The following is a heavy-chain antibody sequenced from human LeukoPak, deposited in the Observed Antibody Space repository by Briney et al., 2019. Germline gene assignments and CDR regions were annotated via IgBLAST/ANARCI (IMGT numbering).Heavy chain of an antibody. J-gene: IGHJ6*02. V-gene: IGHV3-48*02. CDR1: RFTFSTYS. Sequence: GGSLRVSCAASRFTFSTYSMNWVRQAPGKGLEWVSYISIGSTSIYYADSVKGRFTISRDNAKNSLYLQMSSLRDEDTAVYYCARALRGVGASYYYGMDVWGQGTTVTVSS. CDR2: ISIGSTSI. CDR3: ARALRGVGASYYYGMDV. D-gene: IGHD1-26*01.